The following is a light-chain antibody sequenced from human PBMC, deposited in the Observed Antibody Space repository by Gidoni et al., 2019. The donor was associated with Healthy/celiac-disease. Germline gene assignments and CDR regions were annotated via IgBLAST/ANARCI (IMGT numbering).Light chain of an antibody. V-gene: IGKV1-5*03. Sequence: DIQMTQSPSPLSASVGDRVTITCRASQSISGWLAWYQQKPGKAPKLLIYKASSLESGVPSRFSGSGSGTEFTLTISSLQPDDFATYYCQQYNSYRTWTFGQGTKVEIK. J-gene: IGKJ1*01. CDR3: QQYNSYRTWT. CDR1: QSISGW. CDR2: KAS.